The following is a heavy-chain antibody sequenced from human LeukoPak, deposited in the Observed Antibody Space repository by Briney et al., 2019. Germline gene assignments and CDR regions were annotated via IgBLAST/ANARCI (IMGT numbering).Heavy chain of an antibody. V-gene: IGHV4-30-2*01. CDR1: GGSINSGDYY. D-gene: IGHD3-10*01. Sequence: SETLSLTCSVSGGSINSGDYYWSWIRQPPGKGLEWIGYIFHTGNTNYNPSLKSRVTISVDTSKNQFSLKLSSVTAADTAVYYCARHKEYGSGRYFDLWGRGTLVTVSS. CDR2: IFHTGNT. J-gene: IGHJ2*01. CDR3: ARHKEYGSGRYFDL.